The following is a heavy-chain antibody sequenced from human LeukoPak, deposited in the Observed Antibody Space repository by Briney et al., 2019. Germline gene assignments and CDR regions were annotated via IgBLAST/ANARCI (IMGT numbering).Heavy chain of an antibody. CDR3: ARFAAGGSYYYYMDV. Sequence: PGGSLRLSCAASGFTFSSYTMNWVRQPPGKGLEWVSNIGTSSTTIYYADSVKGRFTISRDNAKNSLYLQMNSLRADDTAVYYCARFAAGGSYYYYMDVWGKGTTVTLPS. J-gene: IGHJ6*03. D-gene: IGHD3-10*01. CDR1: GFTFSSYT. CDR2: IGTSSTTI. V-gene: IGHV3-48*01.